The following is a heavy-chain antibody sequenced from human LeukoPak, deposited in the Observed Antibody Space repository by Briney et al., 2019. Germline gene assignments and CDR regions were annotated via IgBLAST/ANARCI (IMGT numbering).Heavy chain of an antibody. J-gene: IGHJ4*02. CDR1: GGSISSNTW. V-gene: IGHV4-4*02. CDR3: ASETYYFDY. Sequence: SETLSLTCAVSGGSISSNTWWSWVRQPPGKGLEWIGELYHTGSTNYNPSLKSRVTISVDTSKNQFSLKLSSVTAADTAVYYCASETYYFDYWGQGTLVTVSS. CDR2: LYHTGST.